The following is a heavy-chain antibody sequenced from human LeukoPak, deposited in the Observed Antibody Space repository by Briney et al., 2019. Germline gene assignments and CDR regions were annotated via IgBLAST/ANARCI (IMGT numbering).Heavy chain of an antibody. CDR3: ARDTKELDY. J-gene: IGHJ4*02. D-gene: IGHD3-10*01. Sequence: GGSLRLSCAASGFTFSRYWMSWVRQAPGRGLEWVARIKEDGSEKYSVDSVKGRFTISRDNAKNSLYLQMNSLRVEDTAVYYCARDTKELDYWGQGTLVTVSS. CDR1: GFTFSRYW. CDR2: IKEDGSEK. V-gene: IGHV3-7*01.